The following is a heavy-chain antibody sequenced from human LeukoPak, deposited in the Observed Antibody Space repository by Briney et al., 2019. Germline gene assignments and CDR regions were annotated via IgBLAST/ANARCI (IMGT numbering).Heavy chain of an antibody. CDR1: GVTFSSYG. V-gene: IGHV3-30*03. J-gene: IGHJ4*02. CDR3: ARDRLVGATTLLDY. Sequence: GGSLRLSCAASGVTFSSYGMHWVRQAPGKGLEWVAVISYDGSNKYYADSVKGRFTISRDNSKNTLYLQMNSLRAEDTAVYYCARDRLVGATTLLDYWGQGTLVTVSS. D-gene: IGHD1-26*01. CDR2: ISYDGSNK.